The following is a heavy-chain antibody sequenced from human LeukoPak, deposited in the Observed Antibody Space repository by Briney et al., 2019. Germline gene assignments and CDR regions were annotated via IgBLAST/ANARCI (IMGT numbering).Heavy chain of an antibody. V-gene: IGHV1-46*01. CDR3: VRDGEVIIKPAASFPHDAFDI. D-gene: IGHD3-10*01. CDR2: INPSGGRT. J-gene: IGHJ3*02. CDR1: GYTFTSYY. Sequence: ASVKVSCKASGYTFTSYYMHWVRQAPGQGLEWMGIINPSGGRTNYAPKFQGRVTMTRDTAASTVYMELSSLRSEDTAVYYCVRDGEVIIKPAASFPHDAFDIWGQGTMVIVSS.